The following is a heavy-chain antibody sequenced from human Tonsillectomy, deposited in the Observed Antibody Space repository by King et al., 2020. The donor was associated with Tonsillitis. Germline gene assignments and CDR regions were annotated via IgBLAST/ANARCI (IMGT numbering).Heavy chain of an antibody. CDR2: VGLSGSNI. J-gene: IGHJ4*02. D-gene: IGHD6-13*01. Sequence: VQLVESGGGLVKPGRSLRLSCAASGFTLSAYTMNWVRQAPGKGLEWVSSVGLSGSNIYYADSVKGRFAISRDNAKNSLFLQMNSLRAEDTAVYYCARGIAAPDPVGFWRQGTLLTVSS. CDR1: GFTLSAYT. CDR3: ARGIAAPDPVGF. V-gene: IGHV3-21*01.